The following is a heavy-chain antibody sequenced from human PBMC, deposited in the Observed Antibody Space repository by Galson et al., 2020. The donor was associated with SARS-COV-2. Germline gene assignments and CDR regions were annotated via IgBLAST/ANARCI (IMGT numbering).Heavy chain of an antibody. CDR1: GGSLRNYY. V-gene: IGHV4-34*01. D-gene: IGHD2-21*01. CDR2: INHRGST. CDR3: AGGAEGGRIIGVVPYYYSYMDV. J-gene: IGHJ6*03. Sequence: SETLSLTCAVYGGSLRNYYWTWIRQSPEKGLERLGEINHRGSTNYNPSLKRRVAISVDASKNQFSLRLSSFTAADTAVYYCAGGAEGGRIIGVVPYYYSYMDVWGSGTTVTVSS.